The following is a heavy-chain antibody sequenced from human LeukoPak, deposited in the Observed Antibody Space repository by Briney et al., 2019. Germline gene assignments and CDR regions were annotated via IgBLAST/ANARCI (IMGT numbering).Heavy chain of an antibody. CDR1: GGSISSGSYY. CDR2: IYTSGST. J-gene: IGHJ5*02. Sequence: SETLSLTCTVSGGSISSGSYYWSWIRQPAGKGLEWIGRIYTSGSTNYNPSLKSRVTISVDTSKNQFSLKLSSVTAADTAVYYCARARVGATRNRFDPWGQGTLVTVSS. D-gene: IGHD1-26*01. CDR3: ARARVGATRNRFDP. V-gene: IGHV4-61*02.